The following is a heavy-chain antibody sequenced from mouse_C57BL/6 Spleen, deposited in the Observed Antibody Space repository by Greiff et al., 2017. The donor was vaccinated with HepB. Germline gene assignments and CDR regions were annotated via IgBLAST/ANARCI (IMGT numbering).Heavy chain of an antibody. CDR3: ARRLGRDYFDY. J-gene: IGHJ2*01. D-gene: IGHD4-1*01. Sequence: VQLQQPGAELVKPGASVKLSCKASGYTFTSYWMQWVKQRPGQGLEWIGEIDPSDSYTNYNQKFKGKATLTVDTSSSTAYMQLSSLTSEDSAVYYCARRLGRDYFDYWGQGTTLTVSS. CDR1: GYTFTSYW. CDR2: IDPSDSYT. V-gene: IGHV1-50*01.